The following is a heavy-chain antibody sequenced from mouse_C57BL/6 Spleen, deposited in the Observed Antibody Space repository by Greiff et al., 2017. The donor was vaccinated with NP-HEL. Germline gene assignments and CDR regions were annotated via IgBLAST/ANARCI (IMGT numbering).Heavy chain of an antibody. Sequence: VQLQQPGAELVKPGASVKMSCKASGYTFTGYWITWVKQRPGQGLEWIADIYPGSGSTYYNEKFKSKATLTVDKSSSTAYMQLSSLTSEDSAVYYCAANWDIDYWGKGTTLTVSS. CDR3: AANWDIDY. D-gene: IGHD4-1*01. V-gene: IGHV1-55*01. J-gene: IGHJ2*01. CDR1: GYTFTGYW. CDR2: IYPGSGST.